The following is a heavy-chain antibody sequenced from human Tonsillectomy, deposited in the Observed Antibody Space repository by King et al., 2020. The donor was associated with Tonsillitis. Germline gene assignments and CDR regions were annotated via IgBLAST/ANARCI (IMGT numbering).Heavy chain of an antibody. V-gene: IGHV3-33*08. J-gene: IGHJ4*02. Sequence: VQLVESGGGVVQPGRSLSLSCATSRLTFSSYGMHWVRQAPGKGLEWVAVIWYDGSNKYYADSVKGRFTISRDNSKNTLYLQMNSLRAEDTAVYYCARSMVRGDYFDYWGQGTLVTVSS. CDR3: ARSMVRGDYFDY. CDR2: IWYDGSNK. D-gene: IGHD3-10*01. CDR1: RLTFSSYG.